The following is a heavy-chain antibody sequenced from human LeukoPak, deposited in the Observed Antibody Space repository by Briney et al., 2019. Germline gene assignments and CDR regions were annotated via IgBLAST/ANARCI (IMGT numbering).Heavy chain of an antibody. Sequence: PSETLSLTCTVSGGSTSSGGYYWSWIRQHPGKGLGWIGYIYYSGSTYYNPSLKSRVTISVDTSKNQFSPKLSSVTAADTAVYYCARLLAEYYYDSSGYSRDYWGQGTLVTVSS. CDR2: IYYSGST. CDR1: GGSTSSGGYY. V-gene: IGHV4-31*03. D-gene: IGHD3-22*01. CDR3: ARLLAEYYYDSSGYSRDY. J-gene: IGHJ4*02.